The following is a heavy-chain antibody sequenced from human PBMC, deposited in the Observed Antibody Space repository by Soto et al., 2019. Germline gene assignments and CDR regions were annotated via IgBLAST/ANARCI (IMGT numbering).Heavy chain of an antibody. J-gene: IGHJ5*02. V-gene: IGHV4-39*01. D-gene: IGHD3-3*01. CDR2: IYYSGST. CDR3: ARSNRLRFLEWLPPVPTDWFDP. Sequence: QLQLQESGPGLVKPSETLSLTCTVSGGSISSSSYYWGWIRQPPGKGLEWIGSIYYSGSTYYNPSLKSRVTISVDTSKNQFSLKLSSVTAADTAVYYCARSNRLRFLEWLPPVPTDWFDPWGQGTLVTVSS. CDR1: GGSISSSSYY.